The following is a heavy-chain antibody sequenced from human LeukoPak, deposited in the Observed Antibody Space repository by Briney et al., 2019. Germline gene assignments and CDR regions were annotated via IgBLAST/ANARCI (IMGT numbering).Heavy chain of an antibody. CDR1: GGSISSGGYY. Sequence: PSETLSLTCTVSGGSISSGGYYWSWIRQHPGKGLEWIGYIYYSGSTYYNPSLKSRVTISVDTSKNQFSLKLSSVTAADTAVYYCARYYDSGGYFDYWGQGTLVTVSS. V-gene: IGHV4-31*03. CDR2: IYYSGST. CDR3: ARYYDSGGYFDY. D-gene: IGHD3-22*01. J-gene: IGHJ4*02.